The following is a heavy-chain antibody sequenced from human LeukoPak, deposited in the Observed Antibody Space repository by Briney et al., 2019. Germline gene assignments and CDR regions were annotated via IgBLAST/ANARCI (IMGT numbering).Heavy chain of an antibody. D-gene: IGHD3-10*01. CDR1: GLTFSSYD. CDR2: IGTAGDT. CDR3: ARSGSGSLESRVWYFDL. Sequence: GGSLRLSCAASGLTFSSYDTHWVRQATGKGLEWVSAIGTAGDTYYPGSVKGRFTISRENAKNSLYLQMNSLRAGDTAVYYCARSGSGSLESRVWYFDLWGRGTLVTVSS. J-gene: IGHJ2*01. V-gene: IGHV3-13*01.